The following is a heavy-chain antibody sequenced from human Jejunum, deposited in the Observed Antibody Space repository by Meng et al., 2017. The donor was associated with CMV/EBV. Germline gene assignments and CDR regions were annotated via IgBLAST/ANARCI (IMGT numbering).Heavy chain of an antibody. CDR2: IYYSGST. Sequence: QLQLQESGPGLLKPSETLSLTCSVSGGTISSSNSYWGWIRQSPGKGLEWIGSIYYSGSTYYNPSLKGRVTISLDTSKNQFSLTLTSVTAADTAVYYCVREGSRITTPVKGFDTWGQGTLVTVAS. V-gene: IGHV4-39*07. J-gene: IGHJ4*02. CDR1: GGTISSSNSY. CDR3: VREGSRITTPVKGFDT. D-gene: IGHD3-10*01.